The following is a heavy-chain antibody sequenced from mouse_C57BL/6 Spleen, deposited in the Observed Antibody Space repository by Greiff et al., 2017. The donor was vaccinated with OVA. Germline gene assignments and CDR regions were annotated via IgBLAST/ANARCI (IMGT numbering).Heavy chain of an antibody. Sequence: EVKLMESGPVLVKPGASVKMSCKASGYTFTDYYMNWVKQSHGKSLEWIGVINPYNGGTSYNQKFKGKATLTVDKSSSTAYMELNSLTSEDSAVYYCARGDYYGSSVYYAMDYWGQGTSVTVSS. V-gene: IGHV1-19*01. D-gene: IGHD1-1*01. CDR3: ARGDYYGSSVYYAMDY. CDR2: INPYNGGT. J-gene: IGHJ4*01. CDR1: GYTFTDYY.